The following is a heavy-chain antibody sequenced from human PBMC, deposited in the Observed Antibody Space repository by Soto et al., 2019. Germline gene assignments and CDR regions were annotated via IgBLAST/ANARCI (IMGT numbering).Heavy chain of an antibody. Sequence: PSETLSLTCTVSGVSLSSSTYYWGWIRQPPGKGLEWIGSIYYSGSTYSNPSLKSRVTISVDTSKNQFSLRLSSVTAADTAVYYCARHRGAGTSYDAFAFWGQGTMVTVS. CDR3: ARHRGAGTSYDAFAF. V-gene: IGHV4-39*01. J-gene: IGHJ3*01. D-gene: IGHD1-1*01. CDR2: IYYSGST. CDR1: GVSLSSSTYY.